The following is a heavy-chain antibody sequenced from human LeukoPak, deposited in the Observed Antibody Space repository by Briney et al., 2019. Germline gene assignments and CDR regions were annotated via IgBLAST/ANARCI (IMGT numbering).Heavy chain of an antibody. D-gene: IGHD2-15*01. J-gene: IGHJ3*02. V-gene: IGHV1-2*02. CDR3: AMVAAPRDAFDI. CDR2: INPNSGGT. Sequence: GASVKVSCKASGYTFAGYYVHWVRQAPGQGLEWMGWINPNSGGTSYAQNFQGRVTLTRDTSISTAYMELSRLRSDDTAVYYWAMVAAPRDAFDIWGQGTMVTVSS. CDR1: GYTFAGYY.